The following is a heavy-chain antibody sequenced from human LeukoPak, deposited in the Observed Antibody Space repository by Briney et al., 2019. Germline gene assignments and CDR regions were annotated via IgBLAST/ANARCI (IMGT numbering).Heavy chain of an antibody. CDR2: ISSSST. V-gene: IGHV3-21*01. J-gene: IGHJ4*02. D-gene: IGHD5-24*01. Sequence: GGSLRLSCAASGFTFSSYSMNWVRQAPGKGLEWVSSISSSSTYADSVKGRLTISRDSAKNSLYLQMNSLRVEDTAVYYCARDYGYEIDYWGQGTLVTVSS. CDR3: ARDYGYEIDY. CDR1: GFTFSSYS.